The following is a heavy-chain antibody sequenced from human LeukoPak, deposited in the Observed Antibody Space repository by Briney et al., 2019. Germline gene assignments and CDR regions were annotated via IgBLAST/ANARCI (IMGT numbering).Heavy chain of an antibody. CDR3: ARVDYYYYYYMDV. CDR1: GGSISSNNYN. Sequence: SETLSLTCTVSGGSISSNNYNWGWIRQPPGKGLEWIGNIYYSGSTYYNPSLKSRVTISVDTSKNQFSLKLSSVTAADTAVYYCARVDYYYYYYMDVWGKGTTVTVSS. V-gene: IGHV4-39*01. J-gene: IGHJ6*03. CDR2: IYYSGST.